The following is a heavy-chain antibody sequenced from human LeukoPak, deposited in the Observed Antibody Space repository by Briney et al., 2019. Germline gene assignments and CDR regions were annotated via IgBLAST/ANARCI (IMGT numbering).Heavy chain of an antibody. CDR1: GFTVSSNY. CDR3: ARVRWLVRAFDI. CDR2: IYSGGST. D-gene: IGHD6-19*01. V-gene: IGHV3-53*01. Sequence: GGSRRLSCAASGFTVSSNYMSWVRQAPGKGLEWVSVIYSGGSTYYADSVKGRFTISRDNSKNTLYLQMNSLRAEDTAVYYCARVRWLVRAFDIWGQGTMVTVSS. J-gene: IGHJ3*02.